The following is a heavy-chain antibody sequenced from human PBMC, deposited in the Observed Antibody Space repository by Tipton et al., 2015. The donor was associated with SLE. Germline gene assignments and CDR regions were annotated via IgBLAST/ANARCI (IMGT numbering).Heavy chain of an antibody. CDR1: GGSISSYY. Sequence: GLVKPSETLSLTCTVSGGSISSYYWSWIRQPPGKGLEWIGYIYYSGSTNYNPSLKSRVTISVDTSKKQFSLKLSSVTAADTAVYFCARGRSSLYYYYYMDVWGKGTTVTVSS. CDR2: IYYSGST. V-gene: IGHV4-59*12. CDR3: ARGRSSLYYYYYMDV. J-gene: IGHJ6*03. D-gene: IGHD6-6*01.